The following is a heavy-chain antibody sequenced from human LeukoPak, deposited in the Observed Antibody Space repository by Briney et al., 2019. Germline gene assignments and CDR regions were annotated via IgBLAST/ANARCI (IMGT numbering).Heavy chain of an antibody. CDR1: GGTFSSYA. CDR2: INPNSGGT. J-gene: IGHJ4*02. D-gene: IGHD2-2*02. V-gene: IGHV1-2*02. Sequence: ASVKVSCKASGGTFSSYAISWVRQAPGQGLEWMGWINPNSGGTNYAQKFQGRVTMTRDTSISTAYMELSRLRSDDTAVYYCARDHGVVPAAISYWGQGTLVTVSS. CDR3: ARDHGVVPAAISY.